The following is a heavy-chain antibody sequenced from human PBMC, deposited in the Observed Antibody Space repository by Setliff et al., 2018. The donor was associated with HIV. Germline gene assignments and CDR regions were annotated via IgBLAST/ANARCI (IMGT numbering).Heavy chain of an antibody. D-gene: IGHD6-13*01. Sequence: ASVKVSCKASGDAFTDYYIHWVRQAPGQGLEWMGWINPNSGGTNYAQKFQGRVTMTRDTSISTAFMDLSRLRSDDTAVYYCARDPGYKSSWYGAFDTRGQGTMVTVSS. CDR3: ARDPGYKSSWYGAFDT. CDR2: INPNSGGT. CDR1: GDAFTDYY. V-gene: IGHV1-2*02. J-gene: IGHJ3*02.